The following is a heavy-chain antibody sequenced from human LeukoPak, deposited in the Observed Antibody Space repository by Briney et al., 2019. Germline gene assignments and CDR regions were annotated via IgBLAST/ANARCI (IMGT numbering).Heavy chain of an antibody. V-gene: IGHV3-21*04. CDR3: ARGVIYGGIAY. CDR2: IISSSSYI. CDR1: GFTFSSYN. D-gene: IGHD4-23*01. Sequence: GGSLRLSCAASGFTFSSYNMNWVRQAPGKGLEWVSSIISSSSYIYYADSVKGRFTISRDNAKNSLYLQMNSLRAEDTAVYYCARGVIYGGIAYWGQGTLVTVSS. J-gene: IGHJ4*02.